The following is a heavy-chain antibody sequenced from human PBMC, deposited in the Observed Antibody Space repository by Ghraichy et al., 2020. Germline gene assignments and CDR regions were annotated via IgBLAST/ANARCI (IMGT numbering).Heavy chain of an antibody. V-gene: IGHV2-5*01. CDR3: AHNRLDYDIFLGGFDY. J-gene: IGHJ4*02. D-gene: IGHD3-9*01. CDR2: IYWNDDK. Sequence: SGPTLVKPTQTLTLTCTFSGFSLSTSGVGVGWIRQPPGKALEWLTLIYWNDDKRYSPSLKSRLTITKDTSKNQVVLTMTNMDPVDTATYYCAHNRLDYDIFLGGFDYWGQGTLVTVSS. CDR1: GFSLSTSGVG.